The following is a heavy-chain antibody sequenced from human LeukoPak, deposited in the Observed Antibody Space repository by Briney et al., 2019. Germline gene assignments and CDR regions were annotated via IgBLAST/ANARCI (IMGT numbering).Heavy chain of an antibody. Sequence: PGGSLRLSCAASGFTVSINYMNWVRQAPGKGLEWVSLIYSGGDTHYADSVKGRFTISRDSSKNTLYLQMNSLRAEDTAVYYCARDPPAVRTNTYAWGQGTLVTVSS. CDR1: GFTVSINY. CDR2: IYSGGDT. CDR3: ARDPPAVRTNTYA. D-gene: IGHD4/OR15-4a*01. V-gene: IGHV3-66*01. J-gene: IGHJ5*02.